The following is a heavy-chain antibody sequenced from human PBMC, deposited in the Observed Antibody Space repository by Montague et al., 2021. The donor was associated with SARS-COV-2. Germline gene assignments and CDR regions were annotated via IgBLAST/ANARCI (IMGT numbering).Heavy chain of an antibody. Sequence: SETLSLTCAVYGGSFSGYSWSWIRQPPGKGLEWIGEINYSGSTNXXPSLKSRVIISVDTSKNQFSLRLSSVTAADTAVYYCARRSLVVTAIWALRTSLTSWFDPWGQGTLVTVSS. V-gene: IGHV4-34*01. CDR3: ARRSLVVTAIWALRTSLTSWFDP. J-gene: IGHJ5*02. D-gene: IGHD2-21*02. CDR2: INYSGST. CDR1: GGSFSGYS.